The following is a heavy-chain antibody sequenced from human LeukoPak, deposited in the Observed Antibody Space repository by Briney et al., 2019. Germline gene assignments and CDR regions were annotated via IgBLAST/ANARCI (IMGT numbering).Heavy chain of an antibody. Sequence: SVKVSCKASGGTFSSYAISRVRQAPGQGLEWMGGIIPIFGTANYAQKFQGRVTITADESTSTAYMELSSLRSEDTAVYYCARIWTDCSSTSCYTPYFDYWGQGTLVTVSS. D-gene: IGHD2-2*02. CDR1: GGTFSSYA. J-gene: IGHJ4*02. V-gene: IGHV1-69*01. CDR2: IIPIFGTA. CDR3: ARIWTDCSSTSCYTPYFDY.